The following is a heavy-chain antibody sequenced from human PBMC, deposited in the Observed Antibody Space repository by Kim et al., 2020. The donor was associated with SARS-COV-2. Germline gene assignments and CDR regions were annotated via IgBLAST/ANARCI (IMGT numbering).Heavy chain of an antibody. CDR2: ISSSSSYI. CDR3: ARDSGMGGMDV. Sequence: GSLRLSCAASGFTFSSYSMNWVRQAPGKGLEWVSSISSSSSYIYYADSVKGRFTISRDNAKNSLYLQMNSLRAEDTAVYYCARDSGMGGMDVWGQGTTVTVSS. V-gene: IGHV3-21*01. J-gene: IGHJ6*02. D-gene: IGHD5-18*01. CDR1: GFTFSSYS.